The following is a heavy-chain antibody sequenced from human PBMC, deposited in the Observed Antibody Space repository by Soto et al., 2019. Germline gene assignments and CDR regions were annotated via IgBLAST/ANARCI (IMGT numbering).Heavy chain of an antibody. CDR2: IYASGAT. V-gene: IGHV4-59*01. CDR1: GGSISTYY. D-gene: IGHD3-10*01. Sequence: SETLSLTCTVSGGSISTYYWSWIRQPPGGTLEWIGYIYASGATTYNPSLESRGTMSVDMHNNEFSLELTSLTAADTAVYYCARSYSFDGSIYDYYCDFWGQGTMVTVSS. CDR3: ARSYSFDGSIYDYYCDF. J-gene: IGHJ4*02.